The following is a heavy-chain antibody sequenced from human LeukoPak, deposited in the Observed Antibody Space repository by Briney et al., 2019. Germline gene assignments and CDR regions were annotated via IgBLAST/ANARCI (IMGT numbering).Heavy chain of an antibody. CDR1: VFTFYLYG. CDR3: DTGRFEELSVATFDI. D-gene: IGHD3-10*01. V-gene: IGHV3-33*01. Sequence: GGSLRLSCAASVFTFYLYGMHCVRQAPGKGLEWVALIWYDGTNKYYGDSVKGRFTISRDNSKNTLYLQMNSLRAEDTAVYYWDTGRFEELSVATFDIWGQGTMVTVSS. J-gene: IGHJ3*02. CDR2: IWYDGTNK.